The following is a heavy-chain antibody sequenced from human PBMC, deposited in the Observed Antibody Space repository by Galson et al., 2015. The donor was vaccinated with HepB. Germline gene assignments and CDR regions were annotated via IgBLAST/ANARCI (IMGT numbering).Heavy chain of an antibody. V-gene: IGHV1-58*01. CDR3: AAFPSSGDLVGATQ. Sequence: SVKVSCKASGFTFTSSAVQWVRQARGQRLEWIGWIVVGRGNTNYAQKFQERVTITRDMSTSTAYMELSSLRSEDTAVYYCAAFPSSGDLVGATQWGQGTLVTVSS. D-gene: IGHD1-26*01. CDR1: GFTFTSSA. J-gene: IGHJ4*02. CDR2: IVVGRGNT.